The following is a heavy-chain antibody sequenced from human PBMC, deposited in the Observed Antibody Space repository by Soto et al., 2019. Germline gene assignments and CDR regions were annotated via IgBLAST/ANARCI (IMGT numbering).Heavy chain of an antibody. J-gene: IGHJ4*02. V-gene: IGHV3-74*01. CDR2: INRDGTST. Sequence: EVQLVESGGGLVQPGGSLRLSCAGSGFTFSSYWMHWVRQAPGKGLVWVSRINRDGTSTSYADSVKGRFTLSRDNAKNTLYLQMNSLRAEDTAVYYCARVGQGRYYFDYWGQGTLVTVSS. CDR3: ARVGQGRYYFDY. CDR1: GFTFSSYW.